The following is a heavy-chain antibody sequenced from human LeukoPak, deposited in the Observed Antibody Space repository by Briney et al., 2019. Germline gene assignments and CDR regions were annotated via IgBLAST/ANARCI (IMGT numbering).Heavy chain of an antibody. J-gene: IGHJ5*02. CDR3: GSVVRGVITWGWFDP. Sequence: ASETLSLTCIVSGGSISSSSYYWGWIRQPPGKGLEWIGSIYYSGSTYYNPSLKSRVTISVDTSKNQFSLKLNSVTAADTAVYYCGSVVRGVITWGWFDPWGQGTLVTVSS. CDR1: GGSISSSSYY. CDR2: IYYSGST. V-gene: IGHV4-39*07. D-gene: IGHD3-10*01.